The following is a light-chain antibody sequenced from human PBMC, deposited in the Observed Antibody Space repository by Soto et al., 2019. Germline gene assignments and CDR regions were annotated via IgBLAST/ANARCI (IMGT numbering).Light chain of an antibody. CDR1: QSVSSN. Sequence: EIVLPQSPATLSVSPGERSTLSCRASQSVSSNLAWHQQRPGQAHRLLIYGASTRATGVPARFSGGGSGTEFTLTITSLQSEDFAVYWCQQYNNWPLTFGTGKRLEIK. V-gene: IGKV3D-15*01. CDR3: QQYNNWPLT. CDR2: GAS. J-gene: IGKJ5*01.